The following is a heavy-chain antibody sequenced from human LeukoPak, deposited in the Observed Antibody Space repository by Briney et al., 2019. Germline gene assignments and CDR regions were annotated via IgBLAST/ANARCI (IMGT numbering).Heavy chain of an antibody. CDR3: ARDRVDTAMVDV. CDR1: GFTFSDCY. V-gene: IGHV3-11*01. J-gene: IGHJ4*02. Sequence: GGSLRLSCAASGFTFSDCYMSWIRQAPGKGLEWVSYISSSGSTIYYADSVKGRFTISRDNAKNSLYLQMNSLRAEDTAVYYCARDRVDTAMVDVWGQGTLVTVSS. CDR2: ISSSGSTI. D-gene: IGHD5-18*01.